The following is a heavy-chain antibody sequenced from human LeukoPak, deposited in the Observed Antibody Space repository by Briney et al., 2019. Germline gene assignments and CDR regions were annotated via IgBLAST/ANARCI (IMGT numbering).Heavy chain of an antibody. D-gene: IGHD1-7*01. J-gene: IGHJ4*02. CDR2: IYPGNSDT. Sequence: GESLKISCKGSGYTFTTFWIGWVRQMPGKGLEWMGLIYPGNSDTRYSPSFHGQVTISADKSISTAYLQWSSLKASDTAVYYCVCDRGNFDSFDFWGQETLVTVSS. V-gene: IGHV5-51*01. CDR3: VCDRGNFDSFDF. CDR1: GYTFTTFW.